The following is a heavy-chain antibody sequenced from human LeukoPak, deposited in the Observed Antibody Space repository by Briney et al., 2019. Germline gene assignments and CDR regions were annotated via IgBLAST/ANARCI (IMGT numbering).Heavy chain of an antibody. Sequence: GGPLRLSCAASGFTFSEYAMHWVRQAPGKGLEWVAFIRYDGSNKYYADSVKGRFTISRDNSKNTLYLQMNSLRAEDTAVYYCAKDYDSSGYYSDYWGQGTLVTVSS. CDR3: AKDYDSSGYYSDY. J-gene: IGHJ4*02. CDR1: GFTFSEYA. V-gene: IGHV3-30*02. CDR2: IRYDGSNK. D-gene: IGHD3-22*01.